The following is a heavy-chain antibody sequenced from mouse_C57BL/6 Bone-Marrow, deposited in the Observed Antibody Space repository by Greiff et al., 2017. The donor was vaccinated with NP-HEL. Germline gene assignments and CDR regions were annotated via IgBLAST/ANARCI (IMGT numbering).Heavy chain of an antibody. CDR1: GFNIKDDY. CDR2: IDPENGDT. J-gene: IGHJ2*01. CDR3: TPRLLRSYYFDY. D-gene: IGHD1-1*01. Sequence: EVQLQQSGAELVRPGASVKLSCTASGFNIKDDYMHWVKQRPEQGLEWIGWIDPENGDTEYASNFQGKATITADTSSNTAYLQLSSLTSEDTAVYYCTPRLLRSYYFDYWGQGTTLTVSS. V-gene: IGHV14-4*01.